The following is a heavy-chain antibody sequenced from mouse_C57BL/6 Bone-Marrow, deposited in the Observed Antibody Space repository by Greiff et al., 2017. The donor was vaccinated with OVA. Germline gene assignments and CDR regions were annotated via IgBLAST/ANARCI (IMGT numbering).Heavy chain of an antibody. J-gene: IGHJ4*01. Sequence: VMLVESGAELARPGASVKLSCKASGYTFTSYGISWVKQRTGQGLEWIGEIYPRSGNTYYNEKFKGKATLTADKSSSTAYMELRSLTSEDSAVYFCARRLTTVVATRAMDYWGQGTSVTVSS. CDR2: IYPRSGNT. CDR3: ARRLTTVVATRAMDY. D-gene: IGHD1-1*01. V-gene: IGHV1-81*01. CDR1: GYTFTSYG.